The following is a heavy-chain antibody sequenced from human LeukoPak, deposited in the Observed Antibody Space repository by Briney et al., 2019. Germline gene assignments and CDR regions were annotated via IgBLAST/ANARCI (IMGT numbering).Heavy chain of an antibody. CDR3: ARQGVTAAENNYFYYYMDF. J-gene: IGHJ6*03. CDR2: ISPNSGNT. CDR1: GYTFPNFG. D-gene: IGHD6-13*01. V-gene: IGHV1-18*01. Sequence: EASVKVSCKASGYTFPNFGITWVRHAPGQGLEWMGWISPNSGNTKSAQKFQGRVTMTTDTSTSTAYMELRSLRSDDTAVYYCARQGVTAAENNYFYYYMDFWGKGTTVTVSS.